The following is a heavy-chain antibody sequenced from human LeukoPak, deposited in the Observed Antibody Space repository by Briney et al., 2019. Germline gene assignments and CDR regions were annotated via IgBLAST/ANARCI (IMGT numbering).Heavy chain of an antibody. V-gene: IGHV1-2*02. CDR2: INPNSGGT. Sequence: ASVKVSCKASGYTFTSYDINWVRQAPGQGLEWMGWINPNSGGTNYAQKFQGRVTMTRDTSISTAYMELSRLRSDDTAVYYCARDRPDSSGYYLVDYWGQGTLVTVSS. D-gene: IGHD3-22*01. CDR3: ARDRPDSSGYYLVDY. J-gene: IGHJ4*02. CDR1: GYTFTSYD.